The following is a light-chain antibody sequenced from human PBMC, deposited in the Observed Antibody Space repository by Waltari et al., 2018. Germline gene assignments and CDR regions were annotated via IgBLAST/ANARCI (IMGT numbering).Light chain of an antibody. CDR2: EVI. CDR1: TSDVGNYNL. V-gene: IGLV2-23*02. J-gene: IGLJ1*01. Sequence: QSALTQPASVSGPPGQSITISCTGTTSDVGNYNLVPWYPQHPGQAPKLMICEVIKRRAGVSYRFSGAKTGNTASLTISGLQGEDEADYYCGSYAGSGTYVFGTGTKVTVL. CDR3: GSYAGSGTYV.